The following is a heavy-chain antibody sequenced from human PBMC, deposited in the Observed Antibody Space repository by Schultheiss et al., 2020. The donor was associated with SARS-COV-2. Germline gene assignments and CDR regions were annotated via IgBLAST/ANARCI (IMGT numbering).Heavy chain of an antibody. J-gene: IGHJ4*02. CDR1: GGSISSGGYY. D-gene: IGHD3-3*01. Sequence: SETLSLTCTVSGGSISSGGYYWSWIRQHPGKGLEWIGYIYYSGSTYYNPSLKSRVTISVDTSKNQFSLKLSSVTAADTAVYYCARAPRHTIFGVVTTFDYWGQGTLVTSPQ. V-gene: IGHV4-31*03. CDR2: IYYSGST. CDR3: ARAPRHTIFGVVTTFDY.